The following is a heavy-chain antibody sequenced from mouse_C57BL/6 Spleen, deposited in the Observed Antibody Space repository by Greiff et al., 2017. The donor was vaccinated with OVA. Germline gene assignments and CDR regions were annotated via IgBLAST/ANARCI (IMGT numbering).Heavy chain of an antibody. CDR1: GYTFTDYD. CDR3: TRRGQLRLFAD. Sequence: QVQLQQSGAELVRPGASVTLSCKASGYTFTDYDMHWVKQTPVHGLEWIGAIDPETGGTAYNQKFKGKAILTADKSSSTAYMELRSLTSEDSAVYYCTRRGQLRLFADWGQGTLVTVSA. CDR2: IDPETGGT. V-gene: IGHV1-15*01. D-gene: IGHD3-2*02. J-gene: IGHJ3*01.